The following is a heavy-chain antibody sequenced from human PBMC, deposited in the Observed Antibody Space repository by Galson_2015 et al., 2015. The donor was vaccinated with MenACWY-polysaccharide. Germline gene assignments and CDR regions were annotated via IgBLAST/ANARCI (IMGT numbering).Heavy chain of an antibody. V-gene: IGHV1-8*01. CDR3: TRIIARKHTFVDS. Sequence: SVKVSCKASAYKFSSYDINWVRQASGQGLEWMGWMNPNGVNPGFAQRFQGRVAMTRDTPQSTAYMELRMLRYDDTAVYYCTRIIARKHTFVDSWGQGTLVSVS. CDR1: AYKFSSYD. J-gene: IGHJ4*02. D-gene: IGHD2-21*01. CDR2: MNPNGVNP.